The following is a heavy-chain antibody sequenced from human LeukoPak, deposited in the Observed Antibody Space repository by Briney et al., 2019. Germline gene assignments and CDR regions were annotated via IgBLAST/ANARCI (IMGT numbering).Heavy chain of an antibody. J-gene: IGHJ4*02. Sequence: GESLKISFKGSGYSSTNYWIGWVRQMPGKGLEWMGIIYPGDSDTRYSPSFQGQVTISADKFPSTAYLQWSSLVASDNAMYYCARRDSGFEFFDYWGQGTLVTVSS. CDR3: ARRDSGFEFFDY. V-gene: IGHV5-51*01. CDR1: GYSSTNYW. CDR2: IYPGDSDT. D-gene: IGHD5-12*01.